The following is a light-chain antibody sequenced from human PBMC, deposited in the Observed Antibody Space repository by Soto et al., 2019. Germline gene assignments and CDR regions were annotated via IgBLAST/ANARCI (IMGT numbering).Light chain of an antibody. CDR3: QQYNSYPET. CDR2: DAS. V-gene: IGKV1-5*01. J-gene: IGKJ1*01. Sequence: DILMTQSPSTLSASLGDRVTISCRASQSISSWLAWYQQKPGQAPKLLIYDASTLETGVPSRFSGSGSGTEFTLTISSLQPDDFATYYCQQYNSYPETFGQGTKLEIK. CDR1: QSISSW.